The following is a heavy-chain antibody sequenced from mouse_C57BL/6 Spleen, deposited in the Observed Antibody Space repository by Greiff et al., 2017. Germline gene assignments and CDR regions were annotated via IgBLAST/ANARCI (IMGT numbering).Heavy chain of an antibody. V-gene: IGHV1-42*01. D-gene: IGHD1-1*01. CDR1: GYSFTGYY. CDR2: INPSTGGT. J-gene: IGHJ4*01. Sequence: VQLQQSGPELVKPGASVKISCKASGYSFTGYYMNWVKQSPEKSLEWIGEINPSTGGTTYNQKFKAKATLTVDKSSSTAYMQLKSLTSEDSAVYYCAVTVVAEGMDYWGQGTSVTVSS. CDR3: AVTVVAEGMDY.